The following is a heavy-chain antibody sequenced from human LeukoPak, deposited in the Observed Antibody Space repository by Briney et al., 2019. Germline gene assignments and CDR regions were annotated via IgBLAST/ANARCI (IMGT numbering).Heavy chain of an antibody. J-gene: IGHJ3*02. V-gene: IGHV3-21*01. D-gene: IGHD1-26*01. CDR2: VSSSSDYI. Sequence: GGSLRLSCAASGFTFTTYSMNWVRQAPGKEPEWVSAVSSSSDYIYYADSVRGRFTISRDNAKNSLYLQMNSLRAEDTAVYYCARDIVGATGDAFDIWGQGTMVTVSS. CDR3: ARDIVGATGDAFDI. CDR1: GFTFTTYS.